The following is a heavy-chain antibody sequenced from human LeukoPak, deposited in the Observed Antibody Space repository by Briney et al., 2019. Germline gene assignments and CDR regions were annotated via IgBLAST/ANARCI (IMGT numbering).Heavy chain of an antibody. J-gene: IGHJ4*02. V-gene: IGHV4-34*01. CDR1: GGSFSGYY. D-gene: IGHD2-15*01. Sequence: KPSETLSLTCAVYGGSFSGYYWGWIRQPPGKGLEWIGEINHSGSTNYNPSLKSRVTISVDTSKNQFSLKLSSVTAADTAVYYCARVRQWSIFDYWGQGTLVTVSS. CDR2: INHSGST. CDR3: ARVRQWSIFDY.